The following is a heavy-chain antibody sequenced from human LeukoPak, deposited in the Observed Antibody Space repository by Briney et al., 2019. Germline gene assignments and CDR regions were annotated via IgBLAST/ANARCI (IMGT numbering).Heavy chain of an antibody. Sequence: SETLSPTCTVSGGSIGIYYWSWIRQPPGKGLEWIGYIYYSGSTNYNPSLKSRVTISVDTSKNQFSLKLRSVTAADTAVYYCARETDDFWRHDYYYYMDVWGKGTTVTVSS. J-gene: IGHJ6*03. V-gene: IGHV4-59*01. CDR3: ARETDDFWRHDYYYYMDV. CDR2: IYYSGST. CDR1: GGSIGIYY. D-gene: IGHD3-3*01.